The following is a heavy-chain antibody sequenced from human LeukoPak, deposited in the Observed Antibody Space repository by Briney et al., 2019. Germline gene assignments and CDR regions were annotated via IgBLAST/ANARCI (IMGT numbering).Heavy chain of an antibody. CDR3: ARDGVADGSWSQFDY. Sequence: GASVKVSCKTSGYTFSTYAISWLRQAPGQGLEWMGWISGNNGNTKYAQRVQDRVTMTTDTSTSTAYMEMRSLISDDTAVYYCARDGVADGSWSQFDYWGQGTLVTVSS. D-gene: IGHD6-13*01. V-gene: IGHV1-18*01. J-gene: IGHJ4*02. CDR1: GYTFSTYA. CDR2: ISGNNGNT.